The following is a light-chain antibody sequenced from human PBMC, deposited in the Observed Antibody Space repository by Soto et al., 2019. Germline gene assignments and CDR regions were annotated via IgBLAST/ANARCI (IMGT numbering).Light chain of an antibody. CDR1: QSVSNK. V-gene: IGKV3D-15*01. J-gene: IGKJ1*01. Sequence: EIVMTQSPATLSVSPGERATLSCRASQSVSNKLAWYQQKPGQAPRLLIYGASTRATGIPDRFSGSGSGTDFTLTISRLQSEDFAVYYCQQYNNWPPWTFGQGTKVDIK. CDR2: GAS. CDR3: QQYNNWPPWT.